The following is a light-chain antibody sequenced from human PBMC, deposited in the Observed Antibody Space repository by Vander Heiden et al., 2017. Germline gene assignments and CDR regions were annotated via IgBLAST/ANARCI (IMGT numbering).Light chain of an antibody. Sequence: DLVMTQSPDPPAVSLGERATIGCRSSPSLVCESNKGSYLTWYQQKPGQPPKFLIYRASTREYGVPDRFSGSGSGTDFTLTISSLQAEDVAIYSCQQFYSPPYTFGQGTRLEI. CDR3: QQFYSPPYT. CDR2: RAS. V-gene: IGKV4-1*01. J-gene: IGKJ2*01. CDR1: PSLVCESNKGSY.